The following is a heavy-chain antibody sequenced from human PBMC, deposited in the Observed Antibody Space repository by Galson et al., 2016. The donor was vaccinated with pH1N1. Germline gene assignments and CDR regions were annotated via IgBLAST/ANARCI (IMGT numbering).Heavy chain of an antibody. CDR2: IWYDGSNQ. D-gene: IGHD2-15*01. J-gene: IGHJ4*02. Sequence: SLRLSCAASGFTFSNHAMHWARHVPGKGLDWVALIWYDGSNQYYTDSVKGRFTISRDNSNNTLYLQMKSLRVEGTAVYYCVRESWRFGGDFDYWGQGTLVAVSS. CDR1: GFTFSNHA. CDR3: VRESWRFGGDFDY. V-gene: IGHV3-33*01.